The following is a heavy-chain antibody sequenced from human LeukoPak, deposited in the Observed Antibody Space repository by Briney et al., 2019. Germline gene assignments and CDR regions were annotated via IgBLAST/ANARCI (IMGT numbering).Heavy chain of an antibody. V-gene: IGHV4-31*03. CDR2: IYYSGST. D-gene: IGHD3-9*01. CDR1: GGSISSGGYY. J-gene: IGHJ6*02. Sequence: SETLSLTCTVSGGSISSGGYYWSWIRQHPGKGLEWIGYIYYSGSTYYNPSLKSRVTISVDTSKNQFSLKLSSVTAADTAVYYCARDSRYDILTRHYYYGMDAWGQGTTVTVSS. CDR3: ARDSRYDILTRHYYYGMDA.